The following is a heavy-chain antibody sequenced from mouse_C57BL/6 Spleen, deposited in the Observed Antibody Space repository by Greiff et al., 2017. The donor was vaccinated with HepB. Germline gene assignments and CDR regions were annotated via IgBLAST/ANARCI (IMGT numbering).Heavy chain of an antibody. Sequence: QVQLQQPGAELVMPGASVKLSCKASGYTFTSYWMHWVKQRPGQGLEWIGEIDPSDSYTNYNQKFKGKSTLTVDKSSSTAYLPLSSLTSEDSAVYYCARDEGWLLRFAYWGQGTLVTVSA. V-gene: IGHV1-69*01. J-gene: IGHJ3*01. CDR2: IDPSDSYT. CDR1: GYTFTSYW. D-gene: IGHD2-3*01. CDR3: ARDEGWLLRFAY.